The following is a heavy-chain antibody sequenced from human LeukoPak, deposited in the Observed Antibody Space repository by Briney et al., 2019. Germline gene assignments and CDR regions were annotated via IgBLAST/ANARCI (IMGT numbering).Heavy chain of an antibody. D-gene: IGHD3-22*01. J-gene: IGHJ3*02. CDR3: ARVPHYDSSGYYMGGTAFDI. CDR1: GGSISSYY. V-gene: IGHV4-4*07. CDR2: IYTSGST. Sequence: SETLSLTCTVSGGSISSYYWSWIRQPAGKGLEWIGRIYTSGSTNYNPSLKSRVTMSVDTSKNQFSLKLSSVTAADTAVYYCARVPHYDSSGYYMGGTAFDIWGQGTMVTVSS.